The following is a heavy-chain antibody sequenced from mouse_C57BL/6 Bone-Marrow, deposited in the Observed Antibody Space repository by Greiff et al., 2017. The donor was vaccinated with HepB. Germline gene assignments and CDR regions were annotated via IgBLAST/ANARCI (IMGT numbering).Heavy chain of an antibody. CDR2: IWTGGGT. CDR1: GFSFTSYA. CDR3: ATYHYGTGWYFDV. Sequence: VMLVESGPGLVAPSQSLSITCTVSGFSFTSYAISWVRQPPGKGLEWLGVIWTGGGTNYNSALKSRLSISKDNSKSQVFLKMNRLQTDDTARYYCATYHYGTGWYFDVWGTGTTVTVSS. V-gene: IGHV2-9-1*01. J-gene: IGHJ1*03. D-gene: IGHD2-1*01.